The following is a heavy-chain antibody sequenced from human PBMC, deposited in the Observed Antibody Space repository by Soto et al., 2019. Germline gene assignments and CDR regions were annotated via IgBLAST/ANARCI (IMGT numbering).Heavy chain of an antibody. D-gene: IGHD5-12*01. CDR3: ARLWILRVTQGYIHL. CDR1: GDSINSRSYS. V-gene: IGHV4-39*01. J-gene: IGHJ1*01. CDR2: IYYSGRT. Sequence: PSETLSLTCTVTGDSINSRSYSWGWIRQPPGKGLEWIGSIYYSGRTYNNPSLRSRVSMSIDTSKDQFSLKLKSVTAADTALYFCARLWILRVTQGYIHLWGPG.